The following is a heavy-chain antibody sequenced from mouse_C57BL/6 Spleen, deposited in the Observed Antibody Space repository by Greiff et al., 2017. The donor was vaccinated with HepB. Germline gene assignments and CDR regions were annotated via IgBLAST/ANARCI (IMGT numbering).Heavy chain of an antibody. CDR2: IYPGSGST. J-gene: IGHJ2*01. CDR3: ARSANYYGSSYGY. Sequence: VQLQQPGAELVKPGASVKMSCKASGYTFTSYWITWVKQRPGQGLEWIGDIYPGSGSTNYNEKFKSKATLTVDTSSSTAYMQLSSLTSEDSAVYYCARSANYYGSSYGYWGQGTTLTVSS. D-gene: IGHD1-1*01. V-gene: IGHV1-55*01. CDR1: GYTFTSYW.